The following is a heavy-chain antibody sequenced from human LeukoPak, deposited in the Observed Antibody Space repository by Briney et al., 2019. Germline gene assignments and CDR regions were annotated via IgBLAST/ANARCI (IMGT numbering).Heavy chain of an antibody. Sequence: GESLKISCKGSGSSFTTYWVGWVRQMPGKGLEWMGIIYPGDSDTRYIPSFQGQVTISADKSINTAYLQWSSLKASDTAMYYCATSKGGYSYGYGDYWGQGTLVTVSS. CDR2: IYPGDSDT. V-gene: IGHV5-51*01. D-gene: IGHD5-18*01. CDR3: ATSKGGYSYGYGDY. J-gene: IGHJ4*02. CDR1: GSSFTTYW.